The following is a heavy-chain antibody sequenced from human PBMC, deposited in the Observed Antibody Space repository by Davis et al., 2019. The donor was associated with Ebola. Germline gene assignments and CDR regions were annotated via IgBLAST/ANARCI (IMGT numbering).Heavy chain of an antibody. CDR1: GGSISSYY. J-gene: IGHJ6*02. V-gene: IGHV4-59*01. D-gene: IGHD3-10*01. Sequence: SETLSLTCTVSGGSISSYYWSWIRQLQGKGLEWIGYIYYSGSTNYNPSLKSRVTISVDTSKNQFSLKLSSVTAADTAVYYCAREGLVRGNSSHYYYYGMDVWGQGTTVTVSS. CDR2: IYYSGST. CDR3: AREGLVRGNSSHYYYYGMDV.